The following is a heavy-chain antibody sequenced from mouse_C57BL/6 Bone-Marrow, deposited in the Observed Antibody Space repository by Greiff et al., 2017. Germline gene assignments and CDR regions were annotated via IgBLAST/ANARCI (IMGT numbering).Heavy chain of an antibody. CDR1: GYTFTSYT. CDR2: INPSSGYT. D-gene: IGHD1-2*01. J-gene: IGHJ2*01. V-gene: IGHV1-4*01. CDR3: ARRNYGDY. Sequence: VKLQESGAELARPGASVKMSCKASGYTFTSYTMHWVKQRPGQGLEWIGYINPSSGYTKYNQKFKDKAPLTADKASSTAYMQLSSLTSEDSAVYYCARRNYGDYWGQGTTLTVSS.